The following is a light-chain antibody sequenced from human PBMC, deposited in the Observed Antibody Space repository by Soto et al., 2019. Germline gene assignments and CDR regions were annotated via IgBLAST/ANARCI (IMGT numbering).Light chain of an antibody. Sequence: DIQMTHSPVTLSASXGDRXXXXXXASQSISTGVAWYQQKPGKAXXLLIYXXXXLXTXVPXRFSGSGSGTEXTLTISSXQSXXFAVYYCQQYNNWPWTFGQGTKVDIK. CDR1: QSISTG. J-gene: IGKJ1*01. V-gene: IGKV1-5*01. CDR2: XXX. CDR3: QQYNNWPWT.